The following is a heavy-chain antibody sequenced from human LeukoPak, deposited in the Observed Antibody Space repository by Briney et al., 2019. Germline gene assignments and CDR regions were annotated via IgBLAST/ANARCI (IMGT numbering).Heavy chain of an antibody. Sequence: ASVKVSCKASGYTFTTYYVHWVRQAPGQGLEWMGIINPSGGSTTYAQKFRGRLTMTRDMSTSTVYMELSSLRSEDTAVYYCARGGITITMVRGAEYFYYMDVWGKGTTVTISS. CDR3: ARGGITITMVRGAEYFYYMDV. D-gene: IGHD3-10*01. CDR2: INPSGGST. CDR1: GYTFTTYY. V-gene: IGHV1-46*01. J-gene: IGHJ6*03.